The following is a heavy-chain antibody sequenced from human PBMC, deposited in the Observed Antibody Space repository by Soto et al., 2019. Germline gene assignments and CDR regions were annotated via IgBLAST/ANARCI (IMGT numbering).Heavy chain of an antibody. CDR2: ISYDGSNK. J-gene: IGHJ4*02. CDR3: ARALYSSRGEGY. Sequence: QVQLVESGGGVVQPGRSLRLSCAASGFTFSSYAMHWVRQAPDKGLEWVAVISYDGSNKYYADSVKGRFTISRDNSKNTLYLQMNSLRAEDTAVYYCARALYSSRGEGYWGQGTLVTVSS. V-gene: IGHV3-30-3*01. CDR1: GFTFSSYA. D-gene: IGHD6-13*01.